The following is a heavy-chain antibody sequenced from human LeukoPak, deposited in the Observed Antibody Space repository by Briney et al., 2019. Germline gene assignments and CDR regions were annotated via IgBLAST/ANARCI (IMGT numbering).Heavy chain of an antibody. CDR3: ARVSSAGIWNY. V-gene: IGHV4-4*07. J-gene: IGHJ4*02. CDR2: IYTSGST. CDR1: GGSFSGYY. Sequence: SDTLSLTCNVSGGSFSGYYWSWIRQPAGKGLEWIGRIYTSGSTTYNPSLKRRVTMSVDTSKTQFSLKLSSVTAADTAVYYCARVSSAGIWNYWGQGTLVTVSS. D-gene: IGHD6-19*01.